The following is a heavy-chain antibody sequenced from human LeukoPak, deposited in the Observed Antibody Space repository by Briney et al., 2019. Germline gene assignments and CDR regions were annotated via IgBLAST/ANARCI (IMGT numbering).Heavy chain of an antibody. V-gene: IGHV1-69*05. D-gene: IGHD1-7*01. Sequence: SVTVSCKASGGTFGIYGMSWVRQAPGQGLEWMGGIIPTYRTPTYAERFQGRVTITTDDSTSTVYMELTSLRSDDTAVYYCARGATGTTFYHRLDPWGQGTLVTVSS. CDR3: ARGATGTTFYHRLDP. CDR2: IIPTYRTP. J-gene: IGHJ5*02. CDR1: GGTFGIYG.